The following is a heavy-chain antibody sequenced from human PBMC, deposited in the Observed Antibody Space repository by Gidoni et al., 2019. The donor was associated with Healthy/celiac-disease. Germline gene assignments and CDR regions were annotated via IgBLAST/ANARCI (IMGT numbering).Heavy chain of an antibody. V-gene: IGHV4-59*01. Sequence: QVQLQESGPGLVKPSETLSLTCTVSGGSISSYYWSWIRQPPGKGLEWIGYIYYSGSTNYNPSLKSRVTISVDTSKNQFSLKLSSVTAADTAVYYCARGDVGDGDNWETEYFQHWGQGTLVTVSS. D-gene: IGHD1-26*01. J-gene: IGHJ1*01. CDR2: IYYSGST. CDR1: GGSISSYY. CDR3: ARGDVGDGDNWETEYFQH.